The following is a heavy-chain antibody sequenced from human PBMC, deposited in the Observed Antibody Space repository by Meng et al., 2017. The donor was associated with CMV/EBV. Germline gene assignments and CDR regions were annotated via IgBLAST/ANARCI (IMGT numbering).Heavy chain of an antibody. V-gene: IGHV3-30*02. Sequence: GESLKISCAASGFTFSSYGMHWVRQAPGKGLEWVAFIRYDGSNKYYADSVKGRFTISRDNFKNTLYLQMNSLRAEDTAVYYCAKDRVSQFDYWGQGTLVTVSS. CDR2: IRYDGSNK. D-gene: IGHD4-11*01. J-gene: IGHJ4*02. CDR3: AKDRVSQFDY. CDR1: GFTFSSYG.